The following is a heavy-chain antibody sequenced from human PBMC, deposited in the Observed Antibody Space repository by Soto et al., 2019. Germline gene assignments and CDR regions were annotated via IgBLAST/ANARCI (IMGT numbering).Heavy chain of an antibody. CDR3: AIAVHISSSDGSRSGSCYYYVMDV. CDR2: IHYSGSA. Sequence: SETLSLTCTVSGGAINSGGYYCAWIRQSPGKGLEWIGHIHYSGSAYYNPSLKSRATISVDTSKNQFSLKLTSVTAADTAVFYSAIAVHISSSDGSRSGSCYYYVMDVWVKGTTVTVSS. CDR1: GGAINSGGYY. D-gene: IGHD6-13*01. V-gene: IGHV4-31*03. J-gene: IGHJ6*04.